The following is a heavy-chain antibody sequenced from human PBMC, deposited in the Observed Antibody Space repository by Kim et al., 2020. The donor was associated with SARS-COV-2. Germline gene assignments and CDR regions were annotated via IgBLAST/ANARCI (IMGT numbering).Heavy chain of an antibody. J-gene: IGHJ4*02. CDR3: AKLQSTYDILTGYYSPFDY. CDR2: ISGSGGST. D-gene: IGHD3-9*01. V-gene: IGHV3-23*01. Sequence: GGSLRLSCAASGFTFSSYAMSWVRQAPGKGLEWVSGISGSGGSTYYADSVKGRFTISRDNSKNTLYLQMNSLRAEDTAVYYCAKLQSTYDILTGYYSPFDYWGQGTLVTVSS. CDR1: GFTFSSYA.